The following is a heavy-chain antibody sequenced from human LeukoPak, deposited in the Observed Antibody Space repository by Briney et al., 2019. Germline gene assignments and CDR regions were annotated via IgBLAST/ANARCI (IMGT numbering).Heavy chain of an antibody. CDR2: IYSGGST. CDR3: ARARNNYDSSSYSALDY. Sequence: GGSLRLSCAASGFTVSSNFLSWVRQPPGKGLEWVSDIYSGGSTYYADSVKGRFAISRDNSKNTLYLQMNSLRGEDTAVYYCARARNNYDSSSYSALDYWGQGTLVTVSS. CDR1: GFTVSSNF. D-gene: IGHD3-22*01. J-gene: IGHJ4*02. V-gene: IGHV3-53*01.